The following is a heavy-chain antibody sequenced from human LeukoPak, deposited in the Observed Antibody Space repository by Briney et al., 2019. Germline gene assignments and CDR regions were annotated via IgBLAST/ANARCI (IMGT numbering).Heavy chain of an antibody. D-gene: IGHD5-12*01. CDR1: GFTFSSYA. J-gene: IGHJ2*01. CDR2: ISGSGGST. V-gene: IGHV3-23*01. CDR3: AKDGYSGYDINWYFDL. Sequence: PGGSLRLSCAASGFTFSSYAMSWVRQAPGKGLEWVSAISGSGGSTYYADSVKGRFTISRDNSKNTLYLQMNSLRAEDTAVYYCAKDGYSGYDINWYFDLWGRGTLVTVSS.